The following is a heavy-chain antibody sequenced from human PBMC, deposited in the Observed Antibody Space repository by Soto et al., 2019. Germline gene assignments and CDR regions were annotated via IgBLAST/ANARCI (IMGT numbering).Heavy chain of an antibody. D-gene: IGHD2-2*01. J-gene: IGHJ3*02. CDR1: GYTFTNYA. CDR2: FNAGDGNT. Sequence: QVQLVQSGAEVKKPGASVKVSCKTSGYTFTNYAIHWVRQAPGQRFEWRGWFNAGDGNTKYSQKFQGRVTITMHASASTAYMELSSLRSEDAAVYYCARTGSCTSTSCYGGFDIWGQGTMVTVSS. CDR3: ARTGSCTSTSCYGGFDI. V-gene: IGHV1-3*01.